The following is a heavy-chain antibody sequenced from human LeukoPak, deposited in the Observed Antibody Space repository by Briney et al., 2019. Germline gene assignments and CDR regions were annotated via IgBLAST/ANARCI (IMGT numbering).Heavy chain of an antibody. J-gene: IGHJ4*02. CDR1: GYTFTGYY. D-gene: IGHD2-15*01. CDR3: ARDEYRYCSGGSCRPFDY. CDR2: INPNSGGT. Sequence: ASVKVSCKASGYTFTGYYMHWVRQAPGQGLEWMGWINPNSGGTNYAQKFQGRVTMTRDTSISTAYMELSRLRSDDTAVYYCARDEYRYCSGGSCRPFDYWGQGTLVTVSS. V-gene: IGHV1-2*02.